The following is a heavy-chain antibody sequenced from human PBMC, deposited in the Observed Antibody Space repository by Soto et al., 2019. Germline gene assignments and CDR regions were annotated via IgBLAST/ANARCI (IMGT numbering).Heavy chain of an antibody. Sequence: GGSLRLSCAASGFTFSSYAMSWVRQAPGKGLEWVSAISGSGGSTYYADSVKGRFTITKDTSKNQVVLTMTNMDPVDTATYYCAHREYSSGWCDYWGQGTLVTVSS. CDR3: AHREYSSGWCDY. V-gene: IGHV3-23*01. D-gene: IGHD6-19*01. CDR1: GFTFSSYA. J-gene: IGHJ4*02. CDR2: ISGSGGST.